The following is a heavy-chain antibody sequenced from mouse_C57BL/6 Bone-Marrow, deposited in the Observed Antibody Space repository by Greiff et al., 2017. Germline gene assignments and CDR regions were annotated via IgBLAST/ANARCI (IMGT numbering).Heavy chain of an antibody. CDR3: TVVSLFDY. CDR2: IDPEDGDT. J-gene: IGHJ2*01. Sequence: VQLQQPGAELVRPGASVKLSCTASGFNIKDYYMHWVKQRPEQGLEWIGRIDPEDGDTEYAPKFQGKATMTADTSSNTAYLQLRSLTSEDTAVYYCTVVSLFDYWGQGTTLTVSS. CDR1: GFNIKDYY. V-gene: IGHV14-1*01. D-gene: IGHD1-1*01.